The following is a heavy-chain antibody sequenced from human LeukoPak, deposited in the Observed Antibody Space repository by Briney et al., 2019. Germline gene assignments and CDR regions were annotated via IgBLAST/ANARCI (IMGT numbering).Heavy chain of an antibody. Sequence: PGGSLRLSCAASGFTFSSYWMSWVRQAPGKGLEWVANIKQDGSEEYYVDSVKGRFTISRDNAKNSLYLQMNSLRAEDTAVYYCARSYYDSSGYLDYWGQGTLVTVSS. CDR1: GFTFSSYW. V-gene: IGHV3-7*01. J-gene: IGHJ4*02. D-gene: IGHD3-22*01. CDR3: ARSYYDSSGYLDY. CDR2: IKQDGSEE.